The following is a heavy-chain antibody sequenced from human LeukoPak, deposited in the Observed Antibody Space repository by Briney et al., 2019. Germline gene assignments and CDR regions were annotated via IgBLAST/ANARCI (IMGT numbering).Heavy chain of an antibody. D-gene: IGHD4-11*01. CDR2: ISFDASNK. V-gene: IGHV3-30*03. CDR1: GFTFSSYG. Sequence: GGSLRLSCAASGFTFSSYGMHWVRQAPGKGLEWVAVISFDASNKYYADSVKGRFTISRDNAKNSLYLQMNSLRAEDTAVYYCARGVPKTSYYYYYMDVWGKGTTVTVSS. CDR3: ARGVPKTSYYYYYMDV. J-gene: IGHJ6*03.